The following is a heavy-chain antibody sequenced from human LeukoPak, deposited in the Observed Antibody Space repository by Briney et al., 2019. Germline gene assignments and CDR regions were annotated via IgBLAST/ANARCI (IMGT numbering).Heavy chain of an antibody. V-gene: IGHV3-66*01. CDR3: ARIPSYYYYGMDV. CDR2: IYSGGDT. J-gene: IGHJ6*02. CDR1: GFTVSSNY. Sequence: GGSLRLSCAASGFTVSSNYMSWVRQAPGKGLEWVSVIYSGGDTYYADSVKGRFTISRDISKNTLYLQMNSLRAEDTAVYYCARIPSYYYYGMDVWAKGPRSPSP.